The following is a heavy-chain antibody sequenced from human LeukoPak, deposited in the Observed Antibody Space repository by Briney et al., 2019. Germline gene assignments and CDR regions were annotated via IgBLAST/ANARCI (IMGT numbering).Heavy chain of an antibody. J-gene: IGHJ4*02. Sequence: SETLSLTCTVSGGSISSYYWSWIRQPPGKGLEWIGYIYYSGSTNYNPSLKSRVTISVDTSKNQFSLKLSSVTAADTAVYYCASTVYGSGSYYFDYWAREPWSPSPQ. V-gene: IGHV4-59*01. CDR2: IYYSGST. D-gene: IGHD3-10*01. CDR1: GGSISSYY. CDR3: ASTVYGSGSYYFDY.